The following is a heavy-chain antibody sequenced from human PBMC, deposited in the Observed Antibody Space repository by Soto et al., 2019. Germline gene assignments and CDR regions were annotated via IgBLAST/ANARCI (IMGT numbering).Heavy chain of an antibody. Sequence: EVQLVESGGGLIQPGGSLRLSCAASGFTVSSNYMSWVRQAPGKGLEWVSVIYSGGSTYYADSVKGRFTISRDNSKNTLYLQMNSLRAEDTAVYYCARTAGDWGYYFDYWGQGTLVTVSS. D-gene: IGHD3-16*01. CDR1: GFTVSSNY. CDR2: IYSGGST. J-gene: IGHJ4*02. V-gene: IGHV3-53*01. CDR3: ARTAGDWGYYFDY.